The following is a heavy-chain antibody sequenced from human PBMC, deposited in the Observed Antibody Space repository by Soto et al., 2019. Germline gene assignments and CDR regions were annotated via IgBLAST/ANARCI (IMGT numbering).Heavy chain of an antibody. CDR2: IRGKADSYAT. CDR3: TRPYCSSISCFGLDN. D-gene: IGHD2-2*01. V-gene: IGHV3-73*02. Sequence: EVQLVESGGGLVQPGGSLKLSCAASGFTFSGSAIHWVRQASGKGLEWVGRIRGKADSYATAYAASVKGRFAISREDSKNTAYLQMNSLKTEDTAVYYCTRPYCSSISCFGLDNWGQGTMVTVSS. J-gene: IGHJ3*02. CDR1: GFTFSGSA.